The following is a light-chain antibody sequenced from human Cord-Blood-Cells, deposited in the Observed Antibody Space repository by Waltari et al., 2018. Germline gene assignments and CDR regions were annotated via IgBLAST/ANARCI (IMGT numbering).Light chain of an antibody. CDR1: KSGENK. CDR2: QDS. J-gene: IGLJ2*01. CDR3: QAWDSSTVV. V-gene: IGLV3-1*01. Sequence: SVTSAAYLLPRQQAGTTGSGDKSGENKVCWYQQKPGQSPVLVIYQDSKRPSGIPERFSGSNSGNTATLTISGTQAMDEADYYCQAWDSSTVVFGGGTKLTVL.